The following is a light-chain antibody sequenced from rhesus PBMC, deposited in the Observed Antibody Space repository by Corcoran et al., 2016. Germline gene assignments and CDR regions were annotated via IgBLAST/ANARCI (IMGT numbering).Light chain of an antibody. V-gene: IGKV1-25*01. J-gene: IGKJ1*01. CDR3: PQHNRYTWT. CDR2: KAS. Sequence: DIQMTQSPSSLSASVGDTVTITCRASPGISRYFALYQPKPGKDPKLLIYKASTLQSGVPARFSASGSGTELTLTIRSLQPEDLATYYCPQHNRYTWTFGQGNKGEIK. CDR1: PGISRY.